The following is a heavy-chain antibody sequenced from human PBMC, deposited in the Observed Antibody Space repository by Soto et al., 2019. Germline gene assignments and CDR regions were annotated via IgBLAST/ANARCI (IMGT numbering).Heavy chain of an antibody. CDR1: GYIFSSYD. J-gene: IGHJ3*02. CDR3: ARDGQDAFDI. CDR2: ISVYNGNT. Sequence: QVQLVQSGAEVKKPGASVKVSCKTSGYIFSSYDISWVRQAPGQGLEWMGWISVYNGNTKYDQKYQGRVTLTRDTSTNTAHMEVRSLISDDTAVYYCARDGQDAFDIWGQGTMVTVSS. V-gene: IGHV1-18*04.